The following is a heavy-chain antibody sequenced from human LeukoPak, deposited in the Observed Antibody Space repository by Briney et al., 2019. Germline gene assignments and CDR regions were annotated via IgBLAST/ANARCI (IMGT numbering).Heavy chain of an antibody. CDR2: ISYDGSNK. CDR3: ARDRAGVPAAPGDY. D-gene: IGHD2-2*01. J-gene: IGHJ4*02. Sequence: GGSLRLSCAASGFTFSSYAMHWVRQAPGKGLEWVVVISYDGSNKYYADSVKGRFTISRDNSKNTLYLQMNSLRAEDTAVYYCARDRAGVPAAPGDYWGQGTLVTVSS. V-gene: IGHV3-30-3*01. CDR1: GFTFSSYA.